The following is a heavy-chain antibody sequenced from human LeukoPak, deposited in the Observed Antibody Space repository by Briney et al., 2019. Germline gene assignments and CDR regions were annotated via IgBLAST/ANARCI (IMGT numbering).Heavy chain of an antibody. Sequence: GGSLRLSCAASGFTFSSYGMNWVRQAPGKGLEWVSYISSSSSTIYYADSVKGRFTISRDNAKNSLYLQMNSLRAEDTAVYYCARDTYGSGSYYPSYYYGMDVWGQGTTVTVSS. CDR3: ARDTYGSGSYYPSYYYGMDV. CDR2: ISSSSSTI. CDR1: GFTFSSYG. J-gene: IGHJ6*02. D-gene: IGHD3-10*01. V-gene: IGHV3-48*01.